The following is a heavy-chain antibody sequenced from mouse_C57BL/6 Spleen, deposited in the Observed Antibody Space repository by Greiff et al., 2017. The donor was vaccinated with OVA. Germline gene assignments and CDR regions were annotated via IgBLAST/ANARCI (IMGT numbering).Heavy chain of an antibody. Sequence: DVKLVESGGGLVKPGGSLKLSCAASGFTFSDYGMHWVRQAPEKGLEWVAYISSGSSTIYYPDTVKGRFTISRDNAKNTLFLQMTSLRSEDTAMYYCARPDGDYDRFAYWGQGTLVTVSA. J-gene: IGHJ3*01. CDR1: GFTFSDYG. CDR3: ARPDGDYDRFAY. CDR2: ISSGSSTI. D-gene: IGHD2-4*01. V-gene: IGHV5-17*01.